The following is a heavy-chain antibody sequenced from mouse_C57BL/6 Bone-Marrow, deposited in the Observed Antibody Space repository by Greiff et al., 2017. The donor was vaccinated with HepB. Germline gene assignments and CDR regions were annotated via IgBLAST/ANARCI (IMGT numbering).Heavy chain of an antibody. V-gene: IGHV1-64*01. Sequence: QVQLKQPGAELVKPGASVKLSCKASGYTFTSYWMHWVKQRPGQGLEWIGMIHPNSGSTNYNEKFKSKATLTVDKSSSTAYMQLSSLTSEDSAVYYCARSCYYDYYGPYYYAMGFWRQGTSVTVSS. CDR2: IHPNSGST. D-gene: IGHD2-4*01. J-gene: IGHJ4*01. CDR3: ARSCYYDYYGPYYYAMGF. CDR1: GYTFTSYW.